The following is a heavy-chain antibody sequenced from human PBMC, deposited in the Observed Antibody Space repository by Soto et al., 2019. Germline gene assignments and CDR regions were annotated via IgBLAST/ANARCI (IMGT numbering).Heavy chain of an antibody. CDR1: GYTFTGYY. J-gene: IGHJ4*02. CDR3: ARGTRLLWFGDQGPSYDY. CDR2: INPNSGGT. D-gene: IGHD3-10*01. Sequence: GASVKVSCKASGYTFTGYYMHWVRQAPGQGLEWMGWINPNSGGTNYAQKFQGWVTMTRDTSISTAYMELSRLRSDDTAVYYCARGTRLLWFGDQGPSYDYWGQGTLVTVSS. V-gene: IGHV1-2*04.